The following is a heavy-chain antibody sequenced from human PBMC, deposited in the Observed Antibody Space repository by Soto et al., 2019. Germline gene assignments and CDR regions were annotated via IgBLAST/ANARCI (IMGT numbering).Heavy chain of an antibody. D-gene: IGHD4-17*01. J-gene: IGHJ1*01. CDR3: ARALGTVTKDF. CDR1: GFSVSSTY. V-gene: IGHV3-53*01. Sequence: EVQLVESGGGLIQPGGSLRLSCKASGFSVSSTYMSWVRQVPGKGLGWVSSLYKNDDTYYAESVRGRFTIARDSSKNSLYLQMSSLSADDTAVYYCARALGTVTKDFWGQGTLVTVSS. CDR2: LYKNDDT.